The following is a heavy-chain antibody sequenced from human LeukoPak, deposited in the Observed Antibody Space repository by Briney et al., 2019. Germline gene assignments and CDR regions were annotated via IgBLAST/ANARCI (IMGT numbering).Heavy chain of an antibody. J-gene: IGHJ6*03. CDR1: GGSFSGYY. V-gene: IGHV4-34*01. CDR2: NNHSEST. Sequence: SETLSLTCAVYGGSFSGYYWSWIPQPPGKRLEGRGENNHSESTNYIPSLKSRVTISVDTSKNQFSLKLSSVTAADTAVYYCARGGVVPAAMGYYYMDVWGKGTTVTVSS. D-gene: IGHD2-2*01. CDR3: ARGGVVPAAMGYYYMDV.